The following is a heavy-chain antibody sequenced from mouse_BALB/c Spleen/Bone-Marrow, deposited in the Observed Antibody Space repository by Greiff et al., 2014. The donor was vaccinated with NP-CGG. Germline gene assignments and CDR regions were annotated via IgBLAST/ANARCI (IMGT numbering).Heavy chain of an antibody. CDR2: IYPGTGST. Sequence: QGQLKEAGAELGRPGASGKLSCKTFGYIFTSYWIYWGKKRSGQGLEGIARIYPGTGSTYYNEKFKGKATLTADKSSSTAYMQLSSLKSEDSAVYFCARFGDGWYFDVWGAGTTVTVSS. D-gene: IGHD3-3*01. CDR1: GYIFTSYW. CDR3: ARFGDGWYFDV. J-gene: IGHJ1*01. V-gene: IGHV1-76*01.